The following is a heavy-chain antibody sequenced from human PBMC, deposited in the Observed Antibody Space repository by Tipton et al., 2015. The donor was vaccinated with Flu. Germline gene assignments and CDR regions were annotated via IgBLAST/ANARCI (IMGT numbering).Heavy chain of an antibody. CDR2: IYYSGST. J-gene: IGHJ6*02. CDR3: ARGGYGMDV. Sequence: TLSLTCTVSGGSISTYSWNWIRQPPGKGLEWIGYIYYSGSTNYNPSLKSRVTISVDTSKKQFSLKLSSVTAAGTAVYYCARGGYGMDVWGQGTTVTVSS. V-gene: IGHV4-59*01. CDR1: GGSISTYS.